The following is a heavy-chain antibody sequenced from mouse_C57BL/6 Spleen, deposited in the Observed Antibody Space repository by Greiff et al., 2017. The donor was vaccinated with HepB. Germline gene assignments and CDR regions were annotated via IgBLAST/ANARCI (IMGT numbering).Heavy chain of an antibody. V-gene: IGHV5-4*01. Sequence: DVKLVESGGGLVKPGGSLKLSCAASGFTFSSYAMSWVRQTPEKRLEWVATISDGGSYTYYPDNVKGRFTISRDNAKNNLYLQMSHLKSEDTAMYYCARDYPAWFAYWGQGTLVTVSA. CDR1: GFTFSSYA. J-gene: IGHJ3*01. CDR2: ISDGGSYT. CDR3: ARDYPAWFAY.